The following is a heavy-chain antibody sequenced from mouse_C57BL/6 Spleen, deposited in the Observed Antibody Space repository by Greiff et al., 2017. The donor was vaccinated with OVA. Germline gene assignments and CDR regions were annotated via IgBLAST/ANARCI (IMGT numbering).Heavy chain of an antibody. CDR2: INPGSGGT. Sequence: QVQLQQSGAELVRPGTSVKVSCKASGYAFTNYLIEWVKQRPGQGLEWIGVINPGSGGTNYNEKFKGKATLTADKSSSTAYMQLSSLTSEDSAVYFCARSTITTVRYFDVWGTGTTVTVSS. D-gene: IGHD1-1*01. J-gene: IGHJ1*03. CDR3: ARSTITTVRYFDV. V-gene: IGHV1-54*01. CDR1: GYAFTNYL.